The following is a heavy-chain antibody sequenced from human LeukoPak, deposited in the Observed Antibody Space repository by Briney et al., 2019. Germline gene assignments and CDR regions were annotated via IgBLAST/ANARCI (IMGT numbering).Heavy chain of an antibody. CDR3: ARGYCSGGSCYSGLFDY. J-gene: IGHJ4*02. D-gene: IGHD2-15*01. Sequence: RTSETLSLTCTVSGGSISSYYWSWIRQPPGKGLEWIGYIYYSGSTNYNPSLKSRVTISVDTSKNQFSLKLSSVTAADTAVYYCARGYCSGGSCYSGLFDYWGQGTLVTVSS. V-gene: IGHV4-59*12. CDR1: GGSISSYY. CDR2: IYYSGST.